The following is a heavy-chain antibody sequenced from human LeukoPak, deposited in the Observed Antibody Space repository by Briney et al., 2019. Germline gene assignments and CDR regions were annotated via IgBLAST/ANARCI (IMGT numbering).Heavy chain of an antibody. CDR2: IYTSGST. Sequence: SETLSLTCTVSGGSISSGTYYWSWIRQPAGKGLEWIGRIYTSGSTYYNPSLKSRVTISVDTSKNQFSLKLSSVTAADTAMYYCARYCGGDCYETTFDYWGQGTLVTVSS. D-gene: IGHD2-21*02. V-gene: IGHV4-61*02. J-gene: IGHJ4*02. CDR3: ARYCGGDCYETTFDY. CDR1: GGSISSGTYY.